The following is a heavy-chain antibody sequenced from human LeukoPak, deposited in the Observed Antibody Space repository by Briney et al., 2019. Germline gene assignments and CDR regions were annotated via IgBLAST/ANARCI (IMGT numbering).Heavy chain of an antibody. CDR1: GFTFSSYG. CDR3: AKAGSSFRSGNWFDP. V-gene: IGHV3-30*02. D-gene: IGHD3-3*01. J-gene: IGHJ5*02. Sequence: PGGSLRLSCAPSGFTFSSYGMHWVRQAPGKGLEWVAFIRYDGSNKYYADSVKGRFTISRDNSKNTLYLQMNSLRAEDTAVYYCAKAGSSFRSGNWFDPWGQGTLVTVSS. CDR2: IRYDGSNK.